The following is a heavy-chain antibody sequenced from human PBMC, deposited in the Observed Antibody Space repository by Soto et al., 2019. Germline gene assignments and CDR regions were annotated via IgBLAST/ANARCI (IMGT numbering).Heavy chain of an antibody. CDR1: GGSFSGYS. CDR3: ARKSSLAARGLFRYNYYGMDV. Sequence: PSETLSLTCAVYGGSFSGYSWSWFRQPPGKXLEWIGEINHSGSSNHNPSLKSRVTISVDTSKNQFSLKLSSVTAADTAVYYCARKSSLAARGLFRYNYYGMDVWGQGTTVTVCS. D-gene: IGHD6-6*01. V-gene: IGHV4-34*01. J-gene: IGHJ6*02. CDR2: INHSGSS.